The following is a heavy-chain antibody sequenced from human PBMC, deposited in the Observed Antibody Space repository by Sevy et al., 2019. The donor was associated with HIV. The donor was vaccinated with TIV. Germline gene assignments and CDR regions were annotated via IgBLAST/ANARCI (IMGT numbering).Heavy chain of an antibody. V-gene: IGHV4-4*07. D-gene: IGHD4-17*01. CDR1: GGSISSYY. Sequence: SETLSLTCTVSGGSISSYYWSWIRQPAGKGLEWIGRIYTSGSTNYNHSLKSRVTMSVDTSKNQFSLKLSSVTAADTAVYYCARNGPVTTFFDYWGQGTLVTVSS. CDR3: ARNGPVTTFFDY. J-gene: IGHJ4*02. CDR2: IYTSGST.